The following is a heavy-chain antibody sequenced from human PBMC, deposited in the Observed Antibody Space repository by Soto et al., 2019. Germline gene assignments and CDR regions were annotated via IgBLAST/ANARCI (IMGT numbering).Heavy chain of an antibody. V-gene: IGHV3-11*01. D-gene: IGHD6-13*01. CDR1: GFTFTDYY. J-gene: IGHJ4*02. Sequence: QVQLVESGGGLVKPGGSLRLSCAASGFTFTDYYMSWIRQAPGKGLEWVSYISSSGRTIYYADSVKGRFTISRDKAKKSMDVQMNRLRGEDTGVYYCSRNSEHFAYWGQGTLVTVSS. CDR3: SRNSEHFAY. CDR2: ISSSGRTI.